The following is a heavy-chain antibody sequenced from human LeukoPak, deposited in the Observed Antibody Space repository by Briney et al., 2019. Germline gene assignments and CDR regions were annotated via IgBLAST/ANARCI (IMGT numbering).Heavy chain of an antibody. D-gene: IGHD6-19*01. V-gene: IGHV4-34*01. CDR2: INHSGST. J-gene: IGHJ5*02. CDR1: GGSFSGYY. CDR3: ARLSGKQWLVGPQNWFDP. Sequence: PSETLSLTCAVYGGSFSGYYWSWIRQPPGKGLEWIGEINHSGSTNYNPSLKSRVTISVDTSKNQFSLKLSSVTAADTAVYYCARLSGKQWLVGPQNWFDPWAREPWSPSPQ.